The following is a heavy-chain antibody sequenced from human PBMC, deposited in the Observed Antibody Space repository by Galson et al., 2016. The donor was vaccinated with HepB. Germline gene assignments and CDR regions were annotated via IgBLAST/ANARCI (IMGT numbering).Heavy chain of an antibody. V-gene: IGHV3-49*03. CDR2: IRSKAYSEVT. Sequence: SLRLSCAASGVTFGHYATSWFRQTPGKGPEWVGLIRSKAYSEVTEYSASVQGRFSISRDDSKSIAYLKLNSLKTEDTAVYYCTRDGLSPIYYATAVYCGFDAFDVWGPGTMVTVSS. CDR3: TRDGLSPIYYATAVYCGFDAFDV. CDR1: GVTFGHYA. J-gene: IGHJ3*01. D-gene: IGHD2-21*01.